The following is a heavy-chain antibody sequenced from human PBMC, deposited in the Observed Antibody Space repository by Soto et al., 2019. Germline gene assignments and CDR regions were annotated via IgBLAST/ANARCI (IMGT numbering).Heavy chain of an antibody. CDR3: ARDQPGYSYGYGLGY. V-gene: IGHV3-21*01. D-gene: IGHD5-18*01. CDR2: ISSSSSYI. Sequence: EVQLVESGGGLVKPGGSLRLSCAASGFTFSSNSMNWVRQPPRKGLEWVSSISSSSSYIYYADSVKGRFTISRDNAKNSLYLQMNSLRSEDTAVYYCARDQPGYSYGYGLGYWGQGTLVTVSS. J-gene: IGHJ4*02. CDR1: GFTFSSNS.